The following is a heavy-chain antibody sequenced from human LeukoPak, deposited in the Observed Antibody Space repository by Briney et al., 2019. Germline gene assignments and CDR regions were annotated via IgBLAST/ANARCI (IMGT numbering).Heavy chain of an antibody. CDR2: IDYSGST. J-gene: IGHJ4*02. Sequence: SETLSLTCTVSGASISGFYWTWIRQPPGKGLECIGNIDYSGSTNYHPSLKSRVTMSVDTSKKLLSLKLSSVTAADTAVYYCARGYYNFDYWGQGTLVTVSS. V-gene: IGHV4-59*01. CDR3: ARGYYNFDY. D-gene: IGHD2-8*01. CDR1: GASISGFY.